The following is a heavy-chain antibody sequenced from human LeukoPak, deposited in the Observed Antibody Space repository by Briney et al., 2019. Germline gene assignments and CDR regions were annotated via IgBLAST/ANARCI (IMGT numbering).Heavy chain of an antibody. V-gene: IGHV1-18*01. J-gene: IGHJ1*01. CDR3: ARDEPSCSGGSCYKYFQH. CDR2: ISAYNGNT. CDR1: GYTFTSYG. Sequence: ASVKVSCKASGYTFTSYGISWVRQAPGQGLEWMGWISAYNGNTNYAQKFQGRVTITADESTSTAYMELSSLRSEDTAVYYCARDEPSCSGGSCYKYFQHWGQGTLVTVSS. D-gene: IGHD2-15*01.